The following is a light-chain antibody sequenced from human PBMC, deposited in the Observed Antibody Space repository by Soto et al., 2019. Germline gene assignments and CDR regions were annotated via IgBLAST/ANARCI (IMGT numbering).Light chain of an antibody. CDR2: CAS. J-gene: IGKJ1*01. V-gene: IGKV4-1*01. CDR3: QQRSNWPRT. Sequence: DIVITQSPYSLSVPLRERASINCKSIQSISCNSNKNNCLAWYQQKPGQPPKLLIYCASTRESGVPERFSGSGSGTDFTLTISSLEPEDFAVYYCQQRSNWPRTFGQGTKVDIK. CDR1: QSISCNSNKNNC.